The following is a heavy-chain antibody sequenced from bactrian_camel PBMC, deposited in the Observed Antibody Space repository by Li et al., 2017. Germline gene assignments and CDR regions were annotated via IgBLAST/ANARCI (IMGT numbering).Heavy chain of an antibody. Sequence: QVQLVESGGESTQAGGSLRLSCVASGDTIGRYCMGWFRQIPDKEREGVAGIESDGSTSYADSVKGRFTVSQDSAKNILYLQMNSLKPEDSAMYYCVAATRPVGGNCPIFVSYNAWGQGTQVTVS. CDR1: GDTIGRYC. CDR3: VAATRPVGGNCPIFVSYNA. D-gene: IGHD7*01. CDR2: IESDGST. V-gene: IGHV3S55*01. J-gene: IGHJ4*01.